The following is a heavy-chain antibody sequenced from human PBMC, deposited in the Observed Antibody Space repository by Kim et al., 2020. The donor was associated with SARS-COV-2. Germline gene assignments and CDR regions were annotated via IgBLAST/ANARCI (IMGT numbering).Heavy chain of an antibody. J-gene: IGHJ3*02. CDR1: GFTFGDYA. CDR2: IRSKAYGGTT. Sequence: GGSLRLSCTASGFTFGDYAMSWFRQAPGKGLEWVGFIRSKAYGGTTEYAASVKGRFTISRDDSKSIAYLQMNSLKTEDTAVYYCTRDPDIVATEALFYAFDIWGQGTMVTVSS. CDR3: TRDPDIVATEALFYAFDI. V-gene: IGHV3-49*03. D-gene: IGHD5-12*01.